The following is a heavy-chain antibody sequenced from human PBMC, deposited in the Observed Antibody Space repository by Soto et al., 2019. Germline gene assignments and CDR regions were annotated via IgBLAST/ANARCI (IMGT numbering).Heavy chain of an antibody. V-gene: IGHV1-46*03. CDR3: TRDLGGSYFDH. D-gene: IGHD1-26*01. CDR1: AYTFTTYF. CDR2: INPRDGST. J-gene: IGHJ4*02. Sequence: QVQLVQSGAEMKRPGASVRVSCKASAYTFTTYFIHWVRQAPGQGLEWMAVINPRDGSTTYAQKFQGXXTXIXXTSTSTVYLELGSLTSEDTAVYFCTRDLGGSYFDHWGQGTLVTVSS.